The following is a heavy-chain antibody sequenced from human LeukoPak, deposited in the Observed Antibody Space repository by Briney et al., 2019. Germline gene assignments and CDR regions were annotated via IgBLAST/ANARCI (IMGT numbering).Heavy chain of an antibody. J-gene: IGHJ4*02. CDR2: IIPIFGTA. CDR1: GDTFSSYA. Sequence: GSSVKVSCKASGDTFSSYAISWVRQAPGQGLEWMGRIIPIFGTANYAQKFQGRVTITTDESTSTAYMELSSLRSEDTAVYYCARVEKGGTVDYWGQGTLVTFSS. V-gene: IGHV1-69*05. CDR3: ARVEKGGTVDY. D-gene: IGHD1-1*01.